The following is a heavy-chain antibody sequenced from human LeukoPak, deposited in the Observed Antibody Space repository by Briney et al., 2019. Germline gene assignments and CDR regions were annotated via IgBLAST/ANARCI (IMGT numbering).Heavy chain of an antibody. CDR1: GGSISSYY. CDR2: IYNSGST. D-gene: IGHD4-17*01. J-gene: IGHJ4*02. V-gene: IGHV4-59*01. Sequence: SETLSLTCTVSGGSISSYYWXXXRQPPGXGLEWIGYIYNSGSTNYNPSLKSRVTISVXXSKNQFSLKLSSVTAADTAVYYCARRPTVTTFFDYWGQGTLVTVSS. CDR3: ARRPTVTTFFDY.